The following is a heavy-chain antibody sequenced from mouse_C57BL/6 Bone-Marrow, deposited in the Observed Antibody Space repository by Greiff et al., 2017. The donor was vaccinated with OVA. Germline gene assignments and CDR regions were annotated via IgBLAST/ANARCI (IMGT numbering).Heavy chain of an antibody. CDR1: GFTFSSYA. CDR3: TRDKGVVATDYFDY. D-gene: IGHD1-1*01. Sequence: EVMLVESGEGLVKPGGSLKLSCAASGFTFSSYAMSWVRQTPEKRLEWVAYISSGGDYTYYADTVKGRFTISRDNARNTLYLQMSSLKSEDTAMYYCTRDKGVVATDYFDYWGQGTTLTVSS. J-gene: IGHJ2*01. V-gene: IGHV5-9-1*02. CDR2: ISSGGDYT.